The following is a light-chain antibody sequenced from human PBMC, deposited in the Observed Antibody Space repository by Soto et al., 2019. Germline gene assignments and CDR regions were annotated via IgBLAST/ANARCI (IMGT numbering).Light chain of an antibody. J-gene: IGLJ1*01. Sequence: QSALTQPASVSGSPGQSITISCTGPSSDVGGYNYVSWYQQHPGKAPKLIIYEVSNRPSGVSNRFSGSKSGNTASLTISGLQAEDEADYYCSSYTSSSTRVFGTGTKVTVL. CDR2: EVS. CDR3: SSYTSSSTRV. V-gene: IGLV2-14*01. CDR1: SSDVGGYNY.